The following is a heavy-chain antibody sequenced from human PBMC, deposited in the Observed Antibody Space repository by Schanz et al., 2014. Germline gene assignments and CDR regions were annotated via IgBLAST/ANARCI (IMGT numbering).Heavy chain of an antibody. V-gene: IGHV3-23*01. D-gene: IGHD3-10*01. Sequence: EVQLLESGGGLVQPGGSLRLSCASSGFSFTTYAMSWVRQAPGKGLEWVSSISSGGGSTYYADSVKGRFTISRDNAKNSLYLQMTSLRAEDTAVYHCVSSGSYSSYAFWGQGTLVTVSS. J-gene: IGHJ4*02. CDR2: ISSGGGST. CDR1: GFSFTTYA. CDR3: VSSGSYSSYAF.